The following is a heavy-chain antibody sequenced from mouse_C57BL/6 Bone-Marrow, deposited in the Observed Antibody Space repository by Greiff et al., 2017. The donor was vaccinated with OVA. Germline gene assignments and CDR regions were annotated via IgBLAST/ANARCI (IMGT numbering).Heavy chain of an antibody. Sequence: VMLVESGPELVKPGAPGRLSGKASGNPFTSYDINWVKQRPGLGFEWIGWIYPRDGSTTYNEKVKGKATLTVDTSSSSGYLGLHSLASDDSAVYVCARIFVDYDEDYWGQGTTLTVSS. V-gene: IGHV1-85*01. CDR2: IYPRDGST. J-gene: IGHJ2*01. D-gene: IGHD2-4*01. CDR1: GNPFTSYD. CDR3: ARIFVDYDEDY.